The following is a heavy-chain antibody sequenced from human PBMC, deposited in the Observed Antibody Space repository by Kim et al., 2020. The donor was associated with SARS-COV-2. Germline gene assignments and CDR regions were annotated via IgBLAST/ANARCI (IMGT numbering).Heavy chain of an antibody. V-gene: IGHV3-15*01. Sequence: AAPVKGRFTISRDDSKNTLYLQMNSLKTEDTAVYYCTTEAYDTSSDAFDIWGQGTMVTVSS. CDR3: TTEAYDTSSDAFDI. J-gene: IGHJ3*02. D-gene: IGHD3-22*01.